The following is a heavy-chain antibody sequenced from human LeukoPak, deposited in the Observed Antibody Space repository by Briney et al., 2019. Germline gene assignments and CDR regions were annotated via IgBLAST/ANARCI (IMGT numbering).Heavy chain of an antibody. J-gene: IGHJ6*02. D-gene: IGHD3-10*01. CDR1: GFTFSSYE. CDR3: ARDISVRGVNFYYYYYYGMDV. Sequence: PGGSLRLSCAASGFTFSSYEMNWVRQAPGKGLEWFSYISSSGSTIYYADSVKGRFAISRDNAKNSLYLQMNSLRAEDTAVYYCARDISVRGVNFYYYYYYGMDVWGQGTTVTVSS. CDR2: ISSSGSTI. V-gene: IGHV3-48*03.